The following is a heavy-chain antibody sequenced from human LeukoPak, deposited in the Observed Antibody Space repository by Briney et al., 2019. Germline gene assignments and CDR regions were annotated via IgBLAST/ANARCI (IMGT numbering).Heavy chain of an antibody. D-gene: IGHD5-24*01. J-gene: IGHJ3*02. CDR3: ARHERDASLDHAVDI. CDR2: IYYSGST. V-gene: IGHV4-59*08. Sequence: AETLSLTCTVSGGSISSYYWSWLRQTPGKGLEWIGYIYYSGSTSYNPSLKSRVTMLVDTSKNRFSLKLSSVTAADTAVYYCARHERDASLDHAVDIQGQRKMVTVSS. CDR1: GGSISSYY.